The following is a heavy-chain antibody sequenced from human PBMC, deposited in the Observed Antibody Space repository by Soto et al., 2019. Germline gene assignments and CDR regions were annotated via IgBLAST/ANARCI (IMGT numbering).Heavy chain of an antibody. D-gene: IGHD5-12*01. J-gene: IGHJ4*02. CDR3: SFAPKWIYPLTRY. CDR1: GGMFYSSA. CDR2: IVPMNGSP. V-gene: IGHV1-69*01. Sequence: QVQLVQSGAEVKKPGSSVRVSCKASGGMFYSSAINWVRQAPGQGLEWMGGIVPMNGSPKYAQEFLGRVTISADAASTTAYMDLSGLKSEDTAVYYCSFAPKWIYPLTRYWGRGTQVNVAS.